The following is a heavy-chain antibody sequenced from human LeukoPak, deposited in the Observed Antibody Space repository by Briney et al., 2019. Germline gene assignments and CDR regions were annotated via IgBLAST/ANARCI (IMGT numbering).Heavy chain of an antibody. V-gene: IGHV3-30*04. J-gene: IGHJ4*02. CDR2: ISYGGSNK. CDR1: GFTFSSYA. D-gene: IGHD2-21*02. Sequence: GRSLRLSCVASGFTFSSYAMHWVRQAPGKGLEWVAVISYGGSNKYYADSVKGRFTISRDNSKNTLYLQMNSLRAEDTAVYYCARTIVVVTARPSHYFDYWGQGTLVTVSS. CDR3: ARTIVVVTARPSHYFDY.